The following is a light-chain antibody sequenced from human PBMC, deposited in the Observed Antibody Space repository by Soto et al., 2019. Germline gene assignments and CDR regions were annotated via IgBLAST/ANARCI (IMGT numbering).Light chain of an antibody. Sequence: QSVLTQPASVSGSPGQSITISCTGTSSDVGGYNYVSWYQQHPGKAPKLMIYDVRNRPSGVSNRFSGSKSGNTASLTISGLQAEDEADYYCSSYTSSSLYVFGTGTKVTVL. CDR2: DVR. V-gene: IGLV2-14*01. CDR1: SSDVGGYNY. CDR3: SSYTSSSLYV. J-gene: IGLJ1*01.